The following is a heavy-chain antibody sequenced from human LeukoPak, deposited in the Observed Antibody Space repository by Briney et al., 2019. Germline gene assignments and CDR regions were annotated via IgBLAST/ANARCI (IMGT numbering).Heavy chain of an antibody. CDR3: ARAPIAARDYYYYMDV. CDR2: MNPNSGNT. J-gene: IGHJ6*03. CDR1: GYTFTSYD. D-gene: IGHD6-6*01. V-gene: IGHV1-8*01. Sequence: ASVKVSCKASGYTFTSYDINWVRQAPGQGLEWMGWMNPNSGNTGYAQKFQGRVTMTRNTSISTAYMELSSLRSEDTAVYYCARAPIAARDYYYYMDVWGKGTTVTVSS.